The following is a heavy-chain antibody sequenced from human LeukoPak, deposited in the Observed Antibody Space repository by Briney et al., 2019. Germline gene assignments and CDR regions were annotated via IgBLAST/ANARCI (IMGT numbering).Heavy chain of an antibody. D-gene: IGHD6-19*01. CDR2: IYYSGST. Sequence: SETLSLTCTVSVGSISSHYWSWVRQPPGKGLEWIGYIYYSGSTNYNPSLKSRVTISVDTSKNQVSLKLSSVTAADTAVYYCARGSGWYFYWGQGTLVTVSS. CDR1: VGSISSHY. J-gene: IGHJ4*02. CDR3: ARGSGWYFY. V-gene: IGHV4-59*11.